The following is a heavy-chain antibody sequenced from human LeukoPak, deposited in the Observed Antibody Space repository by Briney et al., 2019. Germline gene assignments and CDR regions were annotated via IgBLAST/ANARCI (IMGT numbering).Heavy chain of an antibody. D-gene: IGHD3-22*01. CDR2: MNPNSGNT. Sequence: ASVKVSCKASGGTFSSYAISWARQATGQGLEWMGWMNPNSGNTGYAQKFQGRVTMTRNTSISTAYMELSSLRSEDTAVYYCARGTRPDYYDSSGYYSPWGQGTLVTVSS. V-gene: IGHV1-8*02. J-gene: IGHJ5*02. CDR3: ARGTRPDYYDSSGYYSP. CDR1: GGTFSSYA.